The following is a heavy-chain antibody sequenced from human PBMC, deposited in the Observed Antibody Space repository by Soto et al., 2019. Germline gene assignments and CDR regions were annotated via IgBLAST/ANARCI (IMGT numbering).Heavy chain of an antibody. Sequence: QVQLVESGGGVVQPGRSLRISCAASGFTFSSYGMHWVRQAPGKGLEWVAVISYDGSNKYYADSVKGRFTISRDNSKNTLYLQMNSRRAEDTAVYYCAKDLPTYSSSFVFDYWGQGTLVTVSS. CDR3: AKDLPTYSSSFVFDY. D-gene: IGHD6-6*01. CDR1: GFTFSSYG. CDR2: ISYDGSNK. V-gene: IGHV3-30*18. J-gene: IGHJ4*02.